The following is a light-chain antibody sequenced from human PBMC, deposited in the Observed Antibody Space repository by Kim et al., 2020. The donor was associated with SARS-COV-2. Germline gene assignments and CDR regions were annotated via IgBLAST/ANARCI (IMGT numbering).Light chain of an antibody. CDR2: RDS. J-gene: IGLJ3*02. CDR1: NIGSKY. V-gene: IGLV3-9*01. Sequence: SYELTQPLSVSVALGQTARITCGGNNIGSKYVFWYQQKPGQAPVLVIFRDSNRPSGIPERFSGSNSGNTATLSISRAQAGDEADYYCQVWDSSTVVFGGGTKLTVL. CDR3: QVWDSSTVV.